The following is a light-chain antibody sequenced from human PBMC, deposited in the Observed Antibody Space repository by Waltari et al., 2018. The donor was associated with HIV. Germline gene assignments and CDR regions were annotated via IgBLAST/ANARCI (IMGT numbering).Light chain of an antibody. CDR2: DDI. CDR1: NSNIGAGYD. J-gene: IGLJ2*01. V-gene: IGLV1-40*01. Sequence: QSVLTQPPSVSGAPGQRVTISCTGNNSNIGAGYDVHSYQQLPGTAPKFFISDDIRRPSGVPDRVSVSRSGTSASLAITGLQAEDEADYYCQSYDKSLSGSVFGGGTKLTVL. CDR3: QSYDKSLSGSV.